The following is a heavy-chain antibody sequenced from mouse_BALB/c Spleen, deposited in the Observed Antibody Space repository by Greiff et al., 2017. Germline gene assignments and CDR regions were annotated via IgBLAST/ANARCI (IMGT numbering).Heavy chain of an antibody. D-gene: IGHD1-1*01. J-gene: IGHJ2*01. V-gene: IGHV1-18*01. Sequence: EVQLHQSGPELVKPGASVKISCKTSGYTFTEYTMHWVKQSHGKSLEWIGGINPNNGGTSYNQKFKGKATLTVDKSSSTAYMELRSLTSEDSAVYYCARGGITTVVGDYFDYWGQGTTLTVSS. CDR1: GYTFTEYT. CDR3: ARGGITTVVGDYFDY. CDR2: INPNNGGT.